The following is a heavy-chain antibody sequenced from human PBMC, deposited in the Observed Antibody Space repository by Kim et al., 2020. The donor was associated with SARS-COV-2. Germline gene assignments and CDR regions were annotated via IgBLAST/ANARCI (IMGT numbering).Heavy chain of an antibody. Sequence: GGSLRLSCAASGFTFDDYAMHWVRQAPGKGLEWVSGISWNSGSIGYADSVKGRFTISRDNAKNSLYLQMNSLRAEDTALYYCAKDMRLRGQLGGWFDPWGQGTLVTVSS. V-gene: IGHV3-9*01. D-gene: IGHD6-6*01. CDR1: GFTFDDYA. CDR3: AKDMRLRGQLGGWFDP. J-gene: IGHJ5*02. CDR2: ISWNSGSI.